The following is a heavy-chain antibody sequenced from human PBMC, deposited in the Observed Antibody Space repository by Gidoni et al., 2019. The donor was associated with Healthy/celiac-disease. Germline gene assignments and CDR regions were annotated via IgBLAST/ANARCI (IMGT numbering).Heavy chain of an antibody. J-gene: IGHJ4*02. Sequence: QVQLVESGGGVGQVGRSLRSACAAAGFTFSSYAMPWVRQAHGKGLEWVAVISYDGSNKYYADSVKGRFTISRDNSKNTLYLQMNSLSAEDTAVYYCARETADYYDSSGWFEYWGQGTLVTVSS. V-gene: IGHV3-30-3*01. CDR1: GFTFSSYA. D-gene: IGHD3-22*01. CDR2: ISYDGSNK. CDR3: ARETADYYDSSGWFEY.